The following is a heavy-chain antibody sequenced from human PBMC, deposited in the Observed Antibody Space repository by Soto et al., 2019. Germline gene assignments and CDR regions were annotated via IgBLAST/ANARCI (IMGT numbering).Heavy chain of an antibody. CDR2: INPNSGGT. CDR3: ARSTIFGVVTYYFDY. J-gene: IGHJ4*02. V-gene: IGHV1-2*04. Sequence: ASVKVSCKASGYTFTGYYMHWVRQAPGQGLEWMGWINPNSGGTNYAQKFRGWVTMTRDTSISTAYMELSRLRSDDTAVYYCARSTIFGVVTYYFDYWGQGTLVTVSS. D-gene: IGHD3-3*01. CDR1: GYTFTGYY.